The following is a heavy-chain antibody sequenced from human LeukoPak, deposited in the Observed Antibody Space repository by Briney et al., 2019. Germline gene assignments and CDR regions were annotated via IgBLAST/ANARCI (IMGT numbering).Heavy chain of an antibody. CDR1: GYTLTALS. Sequence: ASVKVSCKVSGYTLTALSMHWVRQAPGKGLEWMGGFDPEDGETIYAQKFQGRVTMTEDTSTDTAYMELSSLRSEDTAVYYCATVTYYYGSGSFHPFDYWGQGTLVTVSS. CDR3: ATVTYYYGSGSFHPFDY. V-gene: IGHV1-24*01. CDR2: FDPEDGET. J-gene: IGHJ4*02. D-gene: IGHD3-10*01.